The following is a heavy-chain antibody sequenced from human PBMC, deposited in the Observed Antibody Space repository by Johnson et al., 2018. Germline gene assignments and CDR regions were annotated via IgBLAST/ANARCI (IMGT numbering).Heavy chain of an antibody. Sequence: QVQLVQSGGGVVQPGRSLRLSCAASGFTFSSYAMHWVRQAPGKGLEWVAVISYDGSNNYYADSVKGRFTISRDNAKNSLYLQMNSPRAEDTAVYSCARAREMEGDDAFDIWGQGTMVTVSS. CDR2: ISYDGSNN. CDR1: GFTFSSYA. CDR3: ARAREMEGDDAFDI. V-gene: IGHV3-30-3*01. D-gene: IGHD5-24*01. J-gene: IGHJ3*02.